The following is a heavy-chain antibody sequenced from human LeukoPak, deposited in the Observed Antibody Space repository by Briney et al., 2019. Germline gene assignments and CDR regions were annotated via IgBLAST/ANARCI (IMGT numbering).Heavy chain of an antibody. CDR1: GVIFSNYE. CDR2: ISSSGGTI. CDR3: ARAYSSSWYYFDY. D-gene: IGHD6-13*01. V-gene: IGHV3-48*03. Sequence: QPGGSLRLSCAVSGVIFSNYEMNWVRQAPGKGPEWVSYISSSGGTIYYADSVKGRFTISRDNAQNSLYLQMNSLRAEDTAVYYCARAYSSSWYYFDYWGQGTLVTVSS. J-gene: IGHJ4*02.